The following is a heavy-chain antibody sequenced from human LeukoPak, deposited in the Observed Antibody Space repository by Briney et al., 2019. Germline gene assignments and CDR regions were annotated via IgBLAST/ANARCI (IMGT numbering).Heavy chain of an antibody. D-gene: IGHD3-3*01. CDR1: GYTFTSYA. CDR2: INAGNGNT. J-gene: IGHJ6*02. Sequence: GASVKVSCKASGYTFTSYAMHWVRQAPGQRLEWMGWINAGNGNTKYSQKFQGRVTITRDTSASTAYMELSGLRSEDTAVYYCARGSRFLDPDYYYYYGMDVWGQGTTVTVSS. V-gene: IGHV1-3*01. CDR3: ARGSRFLDPDYYYYYGMDV.